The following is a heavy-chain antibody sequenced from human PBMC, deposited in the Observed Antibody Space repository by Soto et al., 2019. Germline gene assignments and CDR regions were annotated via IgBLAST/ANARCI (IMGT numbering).Heavy chain of an antibody. CDR2: ISGSGTYI. CDR1: GFSFSTYS. J-gene: IGHJ5*02. V-gene: IGHV3-21*01. D-gene: IGHD6-6*01. CDR3: ARELVEYSNSFNWFDP. Sequence: GGSLRLSCAASGFSFSTYSMNWVRQAPGKGLEWVSSISGSGTYIYYADSVKGRFTISRDNAENLLFLQMNSLRAEDTAVYYCARELVEYSNSFNWFDPWGQGTPVTVSS.